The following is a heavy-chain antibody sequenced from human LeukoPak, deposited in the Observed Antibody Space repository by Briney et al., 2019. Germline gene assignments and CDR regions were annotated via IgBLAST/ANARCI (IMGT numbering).Heavy chain of an antibody. V-gene: IGHV4-31*03. Sequence: SQTLSLTCTVSGGSISSGGYYRSWIRQHPGKGLEWIGYIYYSGSTYYNPSLKSRVTISVDTSKNQFSLKLSSVTAADTAVYYWSRGGIDTAMVTARFVYLGEGTLVTVSS. D-gene: IGHD5-18*01. CDR2: IYYSGST. CDR3: SRGGIDTAMVTARFVY. CDR1: GGSISSGGYY. J-gene: IGHJ4*02.